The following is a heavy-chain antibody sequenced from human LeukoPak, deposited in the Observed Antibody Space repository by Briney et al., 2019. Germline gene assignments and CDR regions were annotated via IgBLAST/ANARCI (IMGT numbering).Heavy chain of an antibody. V-gene: IGHV4-30-4*08. CDR1: GGSISSGDYY. J-gene: IGHJ4*02. CDR3: AREGDGYNYGFGRGFNHY. CDR2: IYYSGST. D-gene: IGHD5-18*01. Sequence: PSETLSLTCTVSGGSISSGDYYWSWIRQPPGKGLEWIGYIYYSGSTYYSPSLKSRVTISVDTSKNQFSLKLSSVTAADTAVYYCAREGDGYNYGFGRGFNHYWGQGTLVTVSS.